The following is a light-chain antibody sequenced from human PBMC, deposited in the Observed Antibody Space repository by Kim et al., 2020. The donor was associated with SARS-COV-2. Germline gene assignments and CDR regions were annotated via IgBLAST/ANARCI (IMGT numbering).Light chain of an antibody. CDR1: SLRSYY. CDR3: NSRDSSGNQNYV. CDR2: GKN. J-gene: IGLJ1*01. Sequence: SSELTQDPAVSVALGQTVRITCQGDSLRSYYASWYQQKPGQAPVLVIYGKNNRPSGIPDRFSGSSSGNTASLTITGAQAEDEADYYCNSRDSSGNQNYVFGTGTKVTVL. V-gene: IGLV3-19*01.